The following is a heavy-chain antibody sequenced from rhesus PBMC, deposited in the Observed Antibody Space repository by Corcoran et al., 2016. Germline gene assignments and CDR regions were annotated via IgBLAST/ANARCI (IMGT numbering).Heavy chain of an antibody. CDR3: ASGPNFWTGQTIFSFDY. J-gene: IGHJ4*01. V-gene: IGHV4S14*01. Sequence: QVQLQESGPGLVKPSETLSLTCAVSGGSISGYYYWSWIRQPPGKGLEWIWSFFGSGGSNYLNPSPQRRVTLSVETSKNQFSLKLSSVTAADTAVYYCASGPNFWTGQTIFSFDYWGQGVLVTVSS. D-gene: IGHD3-3*01. CDR2: FFGSGGSN. CDR1: GGSISGYYY.